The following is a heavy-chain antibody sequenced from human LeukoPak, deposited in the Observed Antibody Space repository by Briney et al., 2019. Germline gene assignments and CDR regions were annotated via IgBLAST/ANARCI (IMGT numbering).Heavy chain of an antibody. CDR1: GGSISSYY. Sequence: PSETPSLTCTVSGGSISSYYWSWIRQPPGKGLEWIGYINYSGSTNYNPFLKSRVTISVDTSKNQFSVKLSSVTAADTAVYYCASSYSSSWYVYWGQGVLVTVSS. CDR2: INYSGST. D-gene: IGHD6-13*01. V-gene: IGHV4-59*01. J-gene: IGHJ4*02. CDR3: ASSYSSSWYVY.